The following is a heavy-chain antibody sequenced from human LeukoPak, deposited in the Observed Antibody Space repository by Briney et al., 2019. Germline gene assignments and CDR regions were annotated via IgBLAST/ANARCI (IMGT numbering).Heavy chain of an antibody. CDR3: AREDYYDSSGYYFGETTRSHFDY. CDR2: ISTSSSYI. D-gene: IGHD3-22*01. J-gene: IGHJ4*02. Sequence: GGSLRLSCAASGFTFNRYNMNWVRRAPGKGLEWVSSISTSSSYIYYADSVRGRFTISRDNAKKSLYLQMNSLRAEDTAVYYCAREDYYDSSGYYFGETTRSHFDYWGQGTLVTVSS. V-gene: IGHV3-21*01. CDR1: GFTFNRYN.